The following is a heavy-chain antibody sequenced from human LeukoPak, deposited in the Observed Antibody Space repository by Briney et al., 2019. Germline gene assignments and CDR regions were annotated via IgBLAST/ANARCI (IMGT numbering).Heavy chain of an antibody. CDR3: ANKYYDILTGYLS. V-gene: IGHV3-23*01. CDR2: ISGSGGST. D-gene: IGHD3-9*01. CDR1: GFTFSSYA. Sequence: GGSLRLSCAAPGFTFSSYAMSWVRQAPGKGLEWVSAISGSGGSTYYADSVKGRFTISRDNSKNTLYLQMNSLRAEDTAVYYCANKYYDILTGYLSWGQGTLVTVSS. J-gene: IGHJ4*02.